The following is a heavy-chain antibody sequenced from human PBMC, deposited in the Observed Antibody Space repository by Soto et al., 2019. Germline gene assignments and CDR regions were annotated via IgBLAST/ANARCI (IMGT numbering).Heavy chain of an antibody. CDR3: LGYDPGHY. D-gene: IGHD5-12*01. Sequence: GGSLRLSCAASGFTFSSNAMSWVRQAPGKGLEWASAIRSSGSDTYYADSVKGRFTISRDNSKNTLYLQMNSLRAEDTAVYYCLGYDPGHYWGQGTLVTVSS. CDR2: IRSSGSDT. V-gene: IGHV3-23*01. J-gene: IGHJ4*02. CDR1: GFTFSSNA.